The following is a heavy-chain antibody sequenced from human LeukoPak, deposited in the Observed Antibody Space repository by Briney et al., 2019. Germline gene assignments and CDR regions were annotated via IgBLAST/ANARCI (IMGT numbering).Heavy chain of an antibody. J-gene: IGHJ4*02. V-gene: IGHV3-23*01. D-gene: IGHD2-15*01. CDR3: ARYCGGGSCYFDY. Sequence: PGGSLRLSCAASGFTFSTYAMSWVRQAPGKGLEWVSGISGSSDFTYYADSVKGRFTISRDNSKNTLYLQMNSLRAEDTAVYYCARYCGGGSCYFDYWGQGTLVTVSS. CDR1: GFTFSTYA. CDR2: ISGSSDFT.